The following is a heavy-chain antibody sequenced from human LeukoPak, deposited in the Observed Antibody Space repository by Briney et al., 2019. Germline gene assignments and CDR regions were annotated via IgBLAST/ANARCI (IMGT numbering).Heavy chain of an antibody. J-gene: IGHJ4*02. CDR1: GGSFSGYY. CDR2: ISSSSSYI. CDR3: ARDGDYGDYLGSDY. D-gene: IGHD4-17*01. Sequence: ETLSLTCAVYGGSFSGYYWSWIRKAPGKGLEWVSSISSSSSYIYYADSVKGRFTISRDNAKNSLYLQMNTLRAEDTAVYYCARDGDYGDYLGSDYWGQGTLVTVSS. V-gene: IGHV3-21*01.